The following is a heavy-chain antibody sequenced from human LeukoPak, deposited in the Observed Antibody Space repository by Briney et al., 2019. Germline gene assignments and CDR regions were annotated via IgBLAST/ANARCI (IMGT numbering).Heavy chain of an antibody. CDR3: AKAHSQWSTWFDP. CDR1: GFTFSSYV. V-gene: IGHV3-23*01. J-gene: IGHJ5*02. Sequence: GGSLRLSCAASGFTFSSYVMTWVRQAPGKGLEWVSIISGSGGGPYYADSVKGRFIISRDNSQNTLYLQMDSLRDDDTAIYYCAKAHSQWSTWFDPLGPGNPGHRLL. D-gene: IGHD2-15*01. CDR2: ISGSGGGP.